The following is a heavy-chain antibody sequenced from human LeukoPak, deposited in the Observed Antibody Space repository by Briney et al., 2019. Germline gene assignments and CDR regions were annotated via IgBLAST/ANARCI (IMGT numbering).Heavy chain of an antibody. CDR1: GGSISSGDYY. J-gene: IGHJ1*01. Sequence: SETLSLTCTVSGGSISSGDYYWSWIRQPPGKGLEWIGYIYYSGSTYYNPSLKSRVTISVDTSENQFSLRLSSVTAADTAVYYCARTSRTGEPKYFQHWGQGTLVTVSS. CDR3: ARTSRTGEPKYFQH. V-gene: IGHV4-30-4*01. D-gene: IGHD2-8*02. CDR2: IYYSGST.